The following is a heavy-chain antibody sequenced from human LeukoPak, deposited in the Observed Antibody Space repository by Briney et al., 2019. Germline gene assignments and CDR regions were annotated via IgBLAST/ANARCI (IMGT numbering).Heavy chain of an antibody. D-gene: IGHD3-22*01. J-gene: IGHJ4*02. CDR1: GFTFGDYA. CDR2: IRSKTYGGTT. CDR3: TRSEYTYYYDGSGHLIDY. V-gene: IGHV3-49*04. Sequence: GGSLRLSCTASGFTFGDYALTWVRQAPGKGLEWLGFIRSKTYGGTTELAASVEGRFTISRDDSKSIAYLQMNSLKTEDTAVYYCTRSEYTYYYDGSGHLIDYWGQGTLVTVSS.